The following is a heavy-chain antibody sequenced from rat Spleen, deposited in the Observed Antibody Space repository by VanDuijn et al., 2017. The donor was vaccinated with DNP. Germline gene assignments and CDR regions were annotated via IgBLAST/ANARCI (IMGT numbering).Heavy chain of an antibody. Sequence: EVQLVESGGGLVQPGRALQLSCAASGFTFSDYNMAWVRQAQKKGLEGVATITYDGSRTYCRDSVKGRFTISRDNTKSTLYLQMDSLRSEDTATYYCTTFEGTNAWGQGTSVTVSS. J-gene: IGHJ4*01. CDR3: TTFEGTNA. CDR2: ITYDGSRT. V-gene: IGHV5S10*01. CDR1: GFTFSDYN. D-gene: IGHD1-11*01.